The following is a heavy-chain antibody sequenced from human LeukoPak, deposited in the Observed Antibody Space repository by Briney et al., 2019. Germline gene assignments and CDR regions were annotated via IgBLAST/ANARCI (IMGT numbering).Heavy chain of an antibody. CDR3: AKDREYSSSWDNGLDP. V-gene: IGHV3-9*01. Sequence: GGSLRLSCATSGFNFDDYAIHWVRPVPGKGLEWVAGISGNSGSIGYADSVKGRFTISRDNAKNSLYLQMNSLRVEDTALYYCAKDREYSSSWDNGLDPWGQGTLVTVSS. CDR1: GFNFDDYA. D-gene: IGHD6-13*01. CDR2: ISGNSGSI. J-gene: IGHJ5*02.